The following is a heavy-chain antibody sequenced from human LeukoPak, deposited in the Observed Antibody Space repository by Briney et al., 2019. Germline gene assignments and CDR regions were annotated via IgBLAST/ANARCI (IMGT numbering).Heavy chain of an antibody. Sequence: GGSLRLSCAASGFTFSNYGMHWVRQAPGKGLEWVALIRYDGSNKYYADSVKGRFTISRDNSKNTLYLQMNSLRAEDTAVYYCAKSTAAPFDYWGQGTLVTVSS. CDR1: GFTFSNYG. CDR2: IRYDGSNK. J-gene: IGHJ4*02. CDR3: AKSTAAPFDY. V-gene: IGHV3-30*02. D-gene: IGHD6-13*01.